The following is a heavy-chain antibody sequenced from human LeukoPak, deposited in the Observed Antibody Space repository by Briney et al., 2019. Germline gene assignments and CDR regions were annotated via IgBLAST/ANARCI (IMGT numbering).Heavy chain of an antibody. V-gene: IGHV1-2*02. CDR1: GYTFTGYY. CDR2: INPSSGGT. D-gene: IGHD3-9*01. Sequence: GASVKVSCKASGYTFTGYYMHWVRQAPGQGLEWMGWINPSSGGTNYAQKFQGRVTMTRDTSISTAYMELSRLRSDDTAVYYCASSRYSYYFDYWGQGTLVTVSS. J-gene: IGHJ4*02. CDR3: ASSRYSYYFDY.